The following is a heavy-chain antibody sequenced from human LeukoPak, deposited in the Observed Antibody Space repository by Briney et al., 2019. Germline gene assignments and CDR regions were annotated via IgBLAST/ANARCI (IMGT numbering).Heavy chain of an antibody. Sequence: SETLSLTCTVSGGSSSSSSYYWGWIRQPPGKGLEWIGSIYYSGSTYYNPSLKSRVTISVDTSKNQFPLKLSSVTAADTAVYYCARHMSGDYEFDYWGQGTLVTVSP. CDR2: IYYSGST. D-gene: IGHD4-17*01. J-gene: IGHJ4*02. V-gene: IGHV4-39*01. CDR1: GGSSSSSSYY. CDR3: ARHMSGDYEFDY.